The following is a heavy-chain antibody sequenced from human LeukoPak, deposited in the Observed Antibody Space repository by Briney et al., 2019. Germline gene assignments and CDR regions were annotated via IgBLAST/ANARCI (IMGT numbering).Heavy chain of an antibody. J-gene: IGHJ4*02. V-gene: IGHV1-2*02. Sequence: ASVKVSCKSSGYTFTGYYIHWVRQAPGQGPEWMAWINPKTGGSNYAQKFQGRVTLTRDTSINTAYMEFSRLRSDDTAVYYCARDSIADYYDSSGYYSGYWGQGTLVTVSS. CDR1: GYTFTGYY. CDR2: INPKTGGS. CDR3: ARDSIADYYDSSGYYSGY. D-gene: IGHD3-22*01.